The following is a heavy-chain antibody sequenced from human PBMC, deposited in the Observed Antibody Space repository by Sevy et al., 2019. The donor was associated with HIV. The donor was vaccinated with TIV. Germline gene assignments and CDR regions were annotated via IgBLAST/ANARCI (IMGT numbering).Heavy chain of an antibody. V-gene: IGHV1-8*01. Sequence: ASVKVSCKASGYTFTSYEINWVRQATGQGLEWMGWMNPNSGKTGYAQRFQGRVTMTRNTSISTAYMELSSLRSEDTAGYYCAREYYGSGMSNWFDPWGQGTLVTVSS. CDR2: MNPNSGKT. CDR1: GYTFTSYE. CDR3: AREYYGSGMSNWFDP. J-gene: IGHJ5*02. D-gene: IGHD3-10*01.